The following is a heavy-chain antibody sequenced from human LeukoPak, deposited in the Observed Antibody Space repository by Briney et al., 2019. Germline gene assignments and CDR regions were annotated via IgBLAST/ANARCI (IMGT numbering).Heavy chain of an antibody. V-gene: IGHV3-30-3*01. Sequence: GRSLRLSCAASGFTFSSYAMHWVRQAPGKGLEWVAVISYDGSNKYYADSVKGRFTISRDNSKNTLYLQMNSLRAGDTAVYYCARTGYWGQGTLVTVSS. D-gene: IGHD3-10*01. CDR3: ARTGY. CDR1: GFTFSSYA. CDR2: ISYDGSNK. J-gene: IGHJ4*02.